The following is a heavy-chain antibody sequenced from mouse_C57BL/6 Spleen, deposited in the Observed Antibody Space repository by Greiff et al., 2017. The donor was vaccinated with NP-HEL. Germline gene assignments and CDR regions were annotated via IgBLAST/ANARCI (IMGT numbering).Heavy chain of an antibody. CDR2: INYDGSST. Sequence: EVKLMESEGGLVQPGGSMKLSCTASGFTFSDYYMAWVRQVPEKGLEWVANINYDGSSTYYLDSLKSRFIISRDNAKNILYLQMSSLKSEDTATYYCARERYYFDYWGQGTTLTVSS. CDR1: GFTFSDYY. J-gene: IGHJ2*01. CDR3: ARERYYFDY. V-gene: IGHV5-16*01.